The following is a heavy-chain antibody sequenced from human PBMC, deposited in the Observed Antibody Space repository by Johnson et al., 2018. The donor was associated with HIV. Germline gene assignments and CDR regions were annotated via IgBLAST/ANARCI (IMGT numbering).Heavy chain of an antibody. CDR3: AKGGQWELLAAFDI. D-gene: IGHD1-26*01. Sequence: VQLVESGGGFIKPGGSLRLSCAASGFTFTNAWMSWVRQAPGKGLEWVGRIKSKIDGGTTDYADPVKVSFSISRDDSKNKLYLQMNSLRAEDTAVYCCAKGGQWELLAAFDIWGQGTMVTVSS. CDR1: GFTFTNAW. J-gene: IGHJ3*02. V-gene: IGHV3-15*01. CDR2: IKSKIDGGTT.